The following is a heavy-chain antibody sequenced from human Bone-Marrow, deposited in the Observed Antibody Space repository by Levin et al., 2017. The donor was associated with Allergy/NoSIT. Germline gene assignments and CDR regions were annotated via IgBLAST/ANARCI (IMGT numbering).Heavy chain of an antibody. D-gene: IGHD3-22*01. V-gene: IGHV3-11*01. CDR1: GFTFSDYY. J-gene: IGHJ4*02. Sequence: LSLTRAASGFTFSDYYMSWIRQAPGKGLEWVSYISSSGSTIYYADSVKGRFTISRDNAKNSLYLQMNSLRAEDTAVYYCARDAYYDSSGYTLYWGQGTLVTVSS. CDR2: ISSSGSTI. CDR3: ARDAYYDSSGYTLY.